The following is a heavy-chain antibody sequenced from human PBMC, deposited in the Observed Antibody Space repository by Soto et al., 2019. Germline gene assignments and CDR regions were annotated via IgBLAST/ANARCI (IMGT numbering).Heavy chain of an antibody. V-gene: IGHV3-48*01. J-gene: IGHJ4*02. CDR2: ISGSRGTI. Sequence: PGGSLRLSCAASGFTFSSSSMNWVRQAPGNGLEWVSYISGSRGTIYYADSVKGRFTISRDNAKNSLDLQMNSLRAEDTVVYYCARVYCSGGSCYSYFDYWGQGTLVTVS. D-gene: IGHD2-15*01. CDR3: ARVYCSGGSCYSYFDY. CDR1: GFTFSSSS.